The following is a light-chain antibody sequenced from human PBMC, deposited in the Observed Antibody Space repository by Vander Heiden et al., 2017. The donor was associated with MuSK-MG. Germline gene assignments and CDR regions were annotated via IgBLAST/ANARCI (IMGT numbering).Light chain of an antibody. CDR2: DVS. CDR3: SSYTSSSSQVV. Sequence: SALTQPASVSGSPGQSITISCTGTSSDVGGYNYVSWYQQHPGKAPKLMIYDVSNRPSGVSNRFSGSKSGNTASLTISGLQAEDEADYYCSSYTSSSSQVVFGGGTKLTVI. J-gene: IGLJ2*01. V-gene: IGLV2-14*01. CDR1: SSDVGGYNY.